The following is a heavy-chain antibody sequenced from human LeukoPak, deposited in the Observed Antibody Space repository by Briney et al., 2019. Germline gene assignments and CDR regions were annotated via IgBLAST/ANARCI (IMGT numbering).Heavy chain of an antibody. CDR2: IYHSGST. V-gene: IGHV4-4*02. CDR1: GGSISSSNW. J-gene: IGHJ6*02. Sequence: SGTLSLTCAVSGGSISSSNWWSWVRQPPGKGLEWIGEIYHSGSTNYNPSLKSRVTISVDKSKNQFSLKLSSVTAADTAVYYCARSYYYDSSGSQSGMDVWGQGTTVTVSS. D-gene: IGHD3-22*01. CDR3: ARSYYYDSSGSQSGMDV.